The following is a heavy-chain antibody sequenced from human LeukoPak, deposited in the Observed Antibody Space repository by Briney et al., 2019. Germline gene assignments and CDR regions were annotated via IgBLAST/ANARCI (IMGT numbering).Heavy chain of an antibody. V-gene: IGHV3-21*01. CDR3: ASGGYSYGYRVPEFDY. CDR2: ISSSSSYI. Sequence: MTGGSLRLSCAASGFTFSSYSMNWVRQAPGKGLEWVSSISSSSSYIYYADSVKGRFTISRDNAKNSLYLQMNSLRAEDTAVYYCASGGYSYGYRVPEFDYWGQGTLVTVSS. J-gene: IGHJ4*02. CDR1: GFTFSSYS. D-gene: IGHD5-18*01.